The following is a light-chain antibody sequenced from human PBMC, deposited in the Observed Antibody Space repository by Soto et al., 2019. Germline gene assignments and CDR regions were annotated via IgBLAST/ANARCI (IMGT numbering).Light chain of an antibody. J-gene: IGKJ2*01. V-gene: IGKV3-20*01. CDR1: QSVSSSSY. Sequence: EIVLTQSPGTLSLSPGERATLSCRASQSVSSSSYLAWYQQKPGQAPRLLIYGASSRATGLPDRFSGSGSGTEFALTISRLEPEDFAVYYCHQYGSSPSYTFGQGTKLEIK. CDR3: HQYGSSPSYT. CDR2: GAS.